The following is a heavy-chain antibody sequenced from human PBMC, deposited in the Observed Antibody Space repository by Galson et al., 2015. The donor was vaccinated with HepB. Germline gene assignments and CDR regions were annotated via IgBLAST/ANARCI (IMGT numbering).Heavy chain of an antibody. V-gene: IGHV3-7*03. Sequence: SLRLSCAASGFTFSSYWMSWVRQAPGKGLEWVANIKQDGSEKYYVDSVKGRFTISRDNAKNSLYLQMNSLRAEDTAVYYCARDLPYYDILTGYSFGAFDIWGQGTMVTVSS. J-gene: IGHJ3*02. CDR1: GFTFSSYW. D-gene: IGHD3-9*01. CDR3: ARDLPYYDILTGYSFGAFDI. CDR2: IKQDGSEK.